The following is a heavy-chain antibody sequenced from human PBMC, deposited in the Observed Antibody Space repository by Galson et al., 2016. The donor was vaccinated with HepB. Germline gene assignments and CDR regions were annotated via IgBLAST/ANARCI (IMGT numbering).Heavy chain of an antibody. CDR2: SASGDIT. D-gene: IGHD3-10*01. Sequence: SLRLSCAVSGLDFRRYWMHWVRQAPGKGLEWVSVSASGDITYYAHSVKGRFTISRDKSKNTLFLNMISLRAEDTAMYYCARNMYGAATNYLGDVFDIWGQGTMVTVSS. CDR1: GLDFRRYW. CDR3: ARNMYGAATNYLGDVFDI. J-gene: IGHJ3*02. V-gene: IGHV3-53*01.